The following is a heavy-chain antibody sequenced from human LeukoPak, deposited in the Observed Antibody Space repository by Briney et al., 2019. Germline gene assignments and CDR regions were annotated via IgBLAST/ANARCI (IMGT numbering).Heavy chain of an antibody. CDR3: ARVLHAPKFTDS. J-gene: IGHJ4*02. D-gene: IGHD2-8*01. Sequence: PSETLSLTCTVSGSSITSTYYWAWFRQPPGKGLEWIATVFQLQTVRTFYNPSLESRVTMSLDTSQNQFSLNLISVTAADSALYFCARVLHAPKFTDSWGQGTLVTVSS. CDR2: VFQLQTVRT. V-gene: IGHV4-38-2*02. CDR1: GSSITSTYY.